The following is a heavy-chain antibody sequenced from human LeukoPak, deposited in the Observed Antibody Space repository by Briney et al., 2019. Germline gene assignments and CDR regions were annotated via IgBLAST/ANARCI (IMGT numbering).Heavy chain of an antibody. D-gene: IGHD2-15*01. CDR3: ARGGGGLAY. V-gene: IGHV1-2*02. CDR2: INPNNGGT. CDR1: GYTFTYYY. Sequence: ASVKVSCKASGYTFTYYYMHWVRQAPGQGLEWMGWINPNNGGTNYAQKFQGRVTMTRDTSISTAYMELTSLTSDDTAVYFCARGGGGLAYWGPGTLVTVSS. J-gene: IGHJ4*02.